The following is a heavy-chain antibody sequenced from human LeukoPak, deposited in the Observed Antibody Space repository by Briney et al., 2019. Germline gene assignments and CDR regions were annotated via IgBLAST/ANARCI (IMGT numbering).Heavy chain of an antibody. CDR2: IIPIFGTA. Sequence: GASVKVSCKTSGYTFSNYFMHWIRQAPGQGLEWMGGIIPIFGTANYAQKFQGRVTITADESTSTAYMELSSLRSEDTAVYYCAYGYSGYDYGYYWGQGTLVTVSS. D-gene: IGHD5-12*01. V-gene: IGHV1-69*13. J-gene: IGHJ4*02. CDR3: AYGYSGYDYGYY. CDR1: GYTFSNYF.